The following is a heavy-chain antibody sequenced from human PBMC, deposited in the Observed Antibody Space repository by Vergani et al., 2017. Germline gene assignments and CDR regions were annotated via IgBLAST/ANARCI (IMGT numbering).Heavy chain of an antibody. J-gene: IGHJ4*02. Sequence: QVQLQQWGAGLLKPSETLSLTCAVYGGFFSGYYWSWIRQPPGKGLEWIGEINHSGSTNYNPSLKSRVTISVDTSKNQFSLKLSSVTAADTAVYYCASSIQLWTSFDYWGQGTLVTVSS. CDR1: GGFFSGYY. CDR2: INHSGST. V-gene: IGHV4-34*01. D-gene: IGHD5-18*01. CDR3: ASSIQLWTSFDY.